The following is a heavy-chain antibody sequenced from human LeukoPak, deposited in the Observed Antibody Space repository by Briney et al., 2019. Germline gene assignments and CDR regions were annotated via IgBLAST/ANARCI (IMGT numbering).Heavy chain of an antibody. CDR3: AKVLRPKYYFDY. V-gene: IGHV3-43*01. D-gene: IGHD4-17*01. CDR1: GFTFDDYT. CDR2: ISWDGGST. Sequence: GGSLRLSCAASGFTFDDYTMHWVRQAPGKGLEWVSLISWDGGSTYYADSVKGRFTISRDNSKNTLYLQMNSLRAEDTAVYYCAKVLRPKYYFDYWGQGTLVTVSS. J-gene: IGHJ4*02.